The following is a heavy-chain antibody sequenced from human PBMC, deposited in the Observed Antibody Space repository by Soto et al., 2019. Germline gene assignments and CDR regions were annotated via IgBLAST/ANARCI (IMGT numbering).Heavy chain of an antibody. CDR2: MNPNSGNT. D-gene: IGHD2-15*01. CDR3: ARGTPIVVVVAATRSFDY. Sequence: ASVKVSCKASGYTFTSYDINWVRQATGQGLEWMGWMNPNSGNTGYAQKFQGRVTMTRNTSISTAYMELSSLRSEDTAVYYCARGTPIVVVVAATRSFDYWGQGTLVTVSS. CDR1: GYTFTSYD. J-gene: IGHJ4*02. V-gene: IGHV1-8*01.